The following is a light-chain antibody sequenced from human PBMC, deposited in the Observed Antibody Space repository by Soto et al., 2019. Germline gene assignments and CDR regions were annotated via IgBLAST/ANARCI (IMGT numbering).Light chain of an antibody. CDR1: SSNIGAGYD. Sequence: QSVLTQPPSVSWAPGQRVTISCTGSSSNIGAGYDVHWYQQLPGTAPKLLIYGNSNRPSGVPDRFSGSKSGTSASLAITGLQAEDEDDYYCQYYDSSLSGPVVFGGGTTVTVL. J-gene: IGLJ2*01. CDR3: QYYDSSLSGPVV. V-gene: IGLV1-40*01. CDR2: GNS.